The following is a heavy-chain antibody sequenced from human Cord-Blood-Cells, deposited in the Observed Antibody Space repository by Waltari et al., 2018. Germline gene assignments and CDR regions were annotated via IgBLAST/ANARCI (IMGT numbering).Heavy chain of an antibody. J-gene: IGHJ3*02. CDR3: ARDRAILTGYDAFDI. V-gene: IGHV3-33*01. CDR2: IWYDGSNK. CDR1: GFTFSSYG. Sequence: QVQLVDCGGGVVQRGRSLRLSCAASGFTFSSYGMHWVRQAPGKGLEWVAVIWYDGSNKYYADSVKGRFTISRDNSKNTLYLQMNSLRAEDTAVYYCARDRAILTGYDAFDIWGQGTMVTVSS. D-gene: IGHD3-9*01.